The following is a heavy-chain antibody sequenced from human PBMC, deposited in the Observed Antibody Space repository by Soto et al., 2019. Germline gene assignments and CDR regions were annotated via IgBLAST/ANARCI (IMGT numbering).Heavy chain of an antibody. J-gene: IGHJ6*02. Sequence: PSATLSLTCTVSGGSISSYYWSWIRQPPGKGLEWIGYIYYSGSTNYNPSLKSRVTISVDTSKNQFSLKLSSVTAADTAVYYCARLWDGDYPYYYYGMDVWGQGTTVTVSS. V-gene: IGHV4-59*01. CDR1: GGSISSYY. D-gene: IGHD4-17*01. CDR2: IYYSGST. CDR3: ARLWDGDYPYYYYGMDV.